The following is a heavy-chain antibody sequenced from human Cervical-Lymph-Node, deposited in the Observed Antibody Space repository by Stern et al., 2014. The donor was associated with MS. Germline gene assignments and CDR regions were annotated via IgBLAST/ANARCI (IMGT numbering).Heavy chain of an antibody. D-gene: IGHD6-19*01. CDR2: ISGYNDDT. CDR1: GYTFTNYG. V-gene: IGHV1-18*01. CDR3: ARDPHIAVAGTGGGFDP. Sequence: QVQLVQSGAEVKKPGASVEGSCKASGYTFTNYGISWVRQAPGQGLEWMGWISGYNDDTNYVEKFQGRVTMTTDTSTSTAYMELRSLRSDDTAVYYCARDPHIAVAGTGGGFDPWGQGTLVTVSS. J-gene: IGHJ5*02.